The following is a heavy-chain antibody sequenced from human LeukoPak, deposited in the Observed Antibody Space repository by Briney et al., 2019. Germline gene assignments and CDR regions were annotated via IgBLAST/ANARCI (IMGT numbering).Heavy chain of an antibody. V-gene: IGHV3-23*01. J-gene: IGHJ6*03. CDR3: ATNPPYGSSGYRYYYYYMYV. CDR1: GFTFSSYA. CDR2: ISVSGGST. D-gene: IGHD3-22*01. Sequence: GGSLRLSCAASGFTFSSYAMSWVRQAPGKGLEWVSGISVSGGSTYYADSEKGRFTISRDNSKNTLYLQMNSLRAEDTAVYYCATNPPYGSSGYRYYYYYMYVWAKGTTVTVSS.